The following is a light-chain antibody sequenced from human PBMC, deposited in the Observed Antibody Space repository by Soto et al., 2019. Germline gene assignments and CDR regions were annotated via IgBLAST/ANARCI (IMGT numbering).Light chain of an antibody. J-gene: IGLJ2*01. CDR2: STD. V-gene: IGLV7-43*01. CDR1: TGAVTSGHY. Sequence: QAVVTQEPSLTESPGGTVTLTCASSTGAVTSGHYTNWLQQKPGQAPRALIYSTDTKHSWTPARFSGSLLGGKAALTLSGAQPEDEADYYCLLYYGGAVIFGGGTKLTVL. CDR3: LLYYGGAVI.